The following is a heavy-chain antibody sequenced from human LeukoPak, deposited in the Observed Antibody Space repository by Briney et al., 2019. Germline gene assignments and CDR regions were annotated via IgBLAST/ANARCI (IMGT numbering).Heavy chain of an antibody. Sequence: QTGGSLRLSCAASGFTFSSYAMSWVRQAPGKGLEWVSAISGSGGSTYYADSVKGRFTISRDNSKNTLYLQMNSLRAEDTAVYYCAKWLKFSSSTSPLFDYWGQGTLVTVSS. CDR1: GFTFSSYA. V-gene: IGHV3-23*01. D-gene: IGHD6-13*01. CDR3: AKWLKFSSSTSPLFDY. J-gene: IGHJ4*02. CDR2: ISGSGGST.